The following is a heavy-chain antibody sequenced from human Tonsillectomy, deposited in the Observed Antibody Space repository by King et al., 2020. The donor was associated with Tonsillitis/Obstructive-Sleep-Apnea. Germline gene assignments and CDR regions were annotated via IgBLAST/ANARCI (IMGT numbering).Heavy chain of an antibody. CDR2: INSDGSST. V-gene: IGHV3-74*01. CDR1: GFTFSSYW. CDR3: ARDDSGITIFGVVIHPPDGYYYGMDV. J-gene: IGHJ6*02. D-gene: IGHD3-3*01. Sequence: VQLVESGGGLVQPGGSLRLSCAASGFTFSSYWMHWVRQAPGKGLVWVSRINSDGSSTSYADSVKGRFTISRDNAKNTLYLQMNSLRAEDTAVYYCARDDSGITIFGVVIHPPDGYYYGMDVWGQGTTVTVSS.